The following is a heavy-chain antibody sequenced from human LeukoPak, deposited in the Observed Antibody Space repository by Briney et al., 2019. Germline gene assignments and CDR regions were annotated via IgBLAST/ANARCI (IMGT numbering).Heavy chain of an antibody. J-gene: IGHJ4*02. D-gene: IGHD3-22*01. CDR1: GFTFSDYT. CDR2: ISWDGGST. V-gene: IGHV3-43*01. Sequence: GGSLRLSCAASGFTFSDYTMHWVRQAPGKGLEWVSLISWDGGSTYYADSVKGRFTISRDNSKNSLYLQMNSLRTEDTALYYCAKDKVPYYDSSGAFDYWGQGTLVTVSS. CDR3: AKDKVPYYDSSGAFDY.